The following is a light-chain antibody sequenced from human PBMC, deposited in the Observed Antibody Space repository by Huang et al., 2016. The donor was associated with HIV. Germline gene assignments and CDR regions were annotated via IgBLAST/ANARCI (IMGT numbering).Light chain of an antibody. J-gene: IGKJ1*01. Sequence: ETLMTQSPATLSVSPGDRVTLSCRASKSVGSNLAWYQQKPGQPPRLLIHGALTRATGIPPRFSGSGSGTEFSLTISILQSEDFAVYYCQHYNKWPTFGPGTKVEIK. CDR3: QHYNKWPT. V-gene: IGKV3-15*01. CDR2: GAL. CDR1: KSVGSN.